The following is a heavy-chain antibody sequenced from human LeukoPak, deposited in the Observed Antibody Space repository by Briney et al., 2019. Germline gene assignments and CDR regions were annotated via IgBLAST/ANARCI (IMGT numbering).Heavy chain of an antibody. CDR1: GYSIRSGYY. CDR2: IYRSGST. D-gene: IGHD2-15*01. J-gene: IGHJ5*02. Sequence: SETLSLTCAVSGYSIRSGYYWGWIRQPPGKGLEWIGTIYRSGSTYYNPSLKSRVTISVDTSKNQFSLKLSSVPAADTAVYYCASLCSGGSCYLESGWFDPWGQGTLVSVSS. V-gene: IGHV4-38-2*01. CDR3: ASLCSGGSCYLESGWFDP.